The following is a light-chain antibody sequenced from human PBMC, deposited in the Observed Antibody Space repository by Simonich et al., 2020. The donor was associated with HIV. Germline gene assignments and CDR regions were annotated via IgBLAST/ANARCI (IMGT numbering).Light chain of an antibody. V-gene: IGKV1-5*03. Sequence: DIQMTQSPSTLSASVVDSVTITCQASQSVSSWVAWSQQKPGKAPKLLIYKASTLESRVPLRFSGSGFGTEFTLTISSLQPDDFATDYCQQYNNYRTFGQGTKVEIK. CDR3: QQYNNYRT. CDR2: KAS. CDR1: QSVSSW. J-gene: IGKJ1*01.